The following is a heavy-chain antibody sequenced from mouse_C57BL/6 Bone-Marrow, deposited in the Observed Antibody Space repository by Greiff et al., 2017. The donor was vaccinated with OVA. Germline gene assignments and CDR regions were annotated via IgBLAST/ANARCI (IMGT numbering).Heavy chain of an antibody. CDR3: ARDSSGYPYYFDY. D-gene: IGHD3-2*02. V-gene: IGHV1-19*01. Sequence: EVTLVESGPVLVKPGASVKMSCKASGYTFTDYYMNWVKQSHGKSLEWIGVINPYNGGTSYNQKFKGKATLTVVKSSSTAYMELNSLTSEDSAVYYGARDSSGYPYYFDYWGQATTLTVSS. CDR2: INPYNGGT. J-gene: IGHJ2*01. CDR1: GYTFTDYY.